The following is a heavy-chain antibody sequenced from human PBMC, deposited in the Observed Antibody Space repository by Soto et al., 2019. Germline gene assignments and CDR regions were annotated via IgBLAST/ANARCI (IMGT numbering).Heavy chain of an antibody. J-gene: IGHJ6*02. V-gene: IGHV1-69*06. D-gene: IGHD3-16*01. Sequence: QVQLVQSGAEMRKPGSSLRVSCKASGGTFSDFAFSWVRQAPGQGLEWMGGIVPRFGSPNYAQKFGGRVTITADTSTSTVYMELSSLRFDDTAVYFCARDRIQLRLGKYSFNAMDVWGQGNTITVSS. CDR3: ARDRIQLRLGKYSFNAMDV. CDR2: IVPRFGSP. CDR1: GGTFSDFA.